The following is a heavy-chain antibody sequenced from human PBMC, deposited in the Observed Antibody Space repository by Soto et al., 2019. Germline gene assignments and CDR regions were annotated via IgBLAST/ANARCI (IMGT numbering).Heavy chain of an antibody. Sequence: QVQLVQSGAEEKKPGPSVKASCKASGYTFTSYAMHWVRQAPGHRLEWMGWINAGKGNTKYSQKLQRRVTITRDTSASSAHMEQRRLRSEDTAEYYCASEEVSSNSWYDYDDSMHVRGEVPTVTVSS. J-gene: IGHJ6*03. D-gene: IGHD6-13*01. V-gene: IGHV1-3*05. CDR2: INAGKGNT. CDR3: ASEEVSSNSWYDYDDSMHV. CDR1: GYTFTSYA.